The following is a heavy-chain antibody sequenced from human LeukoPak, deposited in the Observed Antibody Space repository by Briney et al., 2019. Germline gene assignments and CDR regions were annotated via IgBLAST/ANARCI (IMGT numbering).Heavy chain of an antibody. CDR3: AKDFRIGYSAHFDY. D-gene: IGHD2-21*01. J-gene: IGHJ4*02. Sequence: QPGGSLRLSCVGSGFTFRSHAMSWVRQAPEKGLEFVSGIYGNGGTTYYADSVKGRFSISRDNSKNTLYLQMDSLRGEDTAVYYCAKDFRIGYSAHFDYWGQGALVTVSS. V-gene: IGHV3-23*01. CDR1: GFTFRSHA. CDR2: IYGNGGTT.